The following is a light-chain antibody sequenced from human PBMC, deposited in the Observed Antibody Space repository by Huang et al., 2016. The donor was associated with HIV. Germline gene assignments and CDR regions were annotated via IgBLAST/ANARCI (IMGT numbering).Light chain of an antibody. V-gene: IGKV1-NL1*01. Sequence: DIQMTQSPSSLSASVGDRVTIICRASQGITKSLAWYQQKPGKAPKLLLYATSKLESGGPSRFSGSGSGTHYTLTISTLQPEDLATYYCQQYQSVPWTFGQGTKVAI. CDR2: ATS. J-gene: IGKJ1*01. CDR3: QQYQSVPWT. CDR1: QGITKS.